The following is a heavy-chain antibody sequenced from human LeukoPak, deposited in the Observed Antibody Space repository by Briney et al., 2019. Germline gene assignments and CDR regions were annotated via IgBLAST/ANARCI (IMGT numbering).Heavy chain of an antibody. D-gene: IGHD1-26*01. CDR2: IIPILGIA. Sequence: SVKVSCKASGGTFSSYAISWVRQAPGQGLEWMGRIIPILGIANYAQKFQGRVTITRNTSISTACMELSSLRSEDTAVYYCARGGPVGATDYYYMDVWGKGTTVTVSS. CDR1: GGTFSSYA. CDR3: ARGGPVGATDYYYMDV. J-gene: IGHJ6*03. V-gene: IGHV1-69*04.